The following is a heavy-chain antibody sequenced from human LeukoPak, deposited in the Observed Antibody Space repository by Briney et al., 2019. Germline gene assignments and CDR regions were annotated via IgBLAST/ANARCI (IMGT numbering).Heavy chain of an antibody. V-gene: IGHV3-23*01. CDR1: GFTFSNSA. J-gene: IGHJ4*02. CDR2: ISDSGGNT. CDR3: AEDSKKSSVYSSPDY. D-gene: IGHD3-22*01. Sequence: GGSLRLSCAASGFTFSNSAMSWVRQAPGKGLEWVSAISDSGGNTYYADSVKGRSTISRDNSKNTLYLQMSSLRAEDTAVYYCAEDSKKSSVYSSPDYWGQGTLVTVSS.